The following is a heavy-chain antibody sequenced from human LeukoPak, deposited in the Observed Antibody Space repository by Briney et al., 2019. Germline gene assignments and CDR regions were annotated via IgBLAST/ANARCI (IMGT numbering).Heavy chain of an antibody. Sequence: PSETLSLTCTVSGGSINNYYWSWIRQPAGKGLEWIGRIYTRGSTDYNPSLKSRVTMSVDTSKNQFSLKLSSVTAADTAVYYCARGRYCSADICSGGDAFDIWGQGTMVSVSS. J-gene: IGHJ3*02. D-gene: IGHD2-15*01. CDR3: ARGRYCSADICSGGDAFDI. CDR2: IYTRGST. CDR1: GGSINNYY. V-gene: IGHV4-4*07.